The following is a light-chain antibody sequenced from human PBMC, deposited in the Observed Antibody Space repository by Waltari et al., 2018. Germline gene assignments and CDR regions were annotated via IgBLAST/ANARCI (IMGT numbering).Light chain of an antibody. Sequence: EVVLTQSPGTLSLSPGERATLSCRASQSVRSDLLAWYQQKPGRAPRLLIYATTGRATGIPDRFSGSGFGTDFTLTISRLEAEDFAVYYCQQYGGSPEGFTFGPGTTVDFK. V-gene: IGKV3-20*01. CDR2: ATT. J-gene: IGKJ3*01. CDR1: QSVRSDL. CDR3: QQYGGSPEGFT.